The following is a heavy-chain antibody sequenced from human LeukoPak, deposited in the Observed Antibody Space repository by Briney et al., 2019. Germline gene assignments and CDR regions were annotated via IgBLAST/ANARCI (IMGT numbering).Heavy chain of an antibody. J-gene: IGHJ6*02. CDR3: ARGRYDSSGYYYWHPDYYYGMDV. D-gene: IGHD3-22*01. CDR1: GGSISSYY. Sequence: PSETLSLTCTVFGGSISSYYWSWIRQPPGKGLEWIRYIYYSGSTNYNPSLKSRVTISVDTSKNQFSLKLSSVTAADTAVYYCARGRYDSSGYYYWHPDYYYGMDVWGQGTTVTVSS. V-gene: IGHV4-59*01. CDR2: IYYSGST.